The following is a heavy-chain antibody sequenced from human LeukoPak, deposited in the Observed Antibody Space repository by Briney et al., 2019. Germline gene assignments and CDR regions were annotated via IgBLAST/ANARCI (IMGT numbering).Heavy chain of an antibody. CDR2: ISSNGGST. J-gene: IGHJ4*02. D-gene: IGHD6-6*01. V-gene: IGHV3-64D*06. CDR3: VKDRGAARPPGYFDY. CDR1: GFTFSSYA. Sequence: PGGSLRLSCSASGFTFSSYAMHWVRQAPGKGLEYVSAISSNGGSTYYADSVKGRFTISRDNSKNTLYPQMSSLRAEDTAVYYCVKDRGAARPPGYFDYWGQGTLVTVSS.